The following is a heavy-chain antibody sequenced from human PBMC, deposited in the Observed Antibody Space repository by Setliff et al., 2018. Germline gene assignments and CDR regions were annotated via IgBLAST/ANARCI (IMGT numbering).Heavy chain of an antibody. J-gene: IGHJ6*03. D-gene: IGHD2-2*01. CDR2: IYYSGST. Sequence: ASETLFLTCTVSGGSISSSSYYWGWIRQPPGKGLEWIGSIYYSGSTYYNPSLKSRVTISVDTSKNQFSLNLSSVTAADTAVYYCARLGGSSTSGGFYYFYYYMDVWGKGTTVTVSS. CDR1: GGSISSSSYY. V-gene: IGHV4-39*01. CDR3: ARLGGSSTSGGFYYFYYYMDV.